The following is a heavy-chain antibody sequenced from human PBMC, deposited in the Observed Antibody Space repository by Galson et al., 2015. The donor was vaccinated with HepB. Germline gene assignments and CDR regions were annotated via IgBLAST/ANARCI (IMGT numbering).Heavy chain of an antibody. CDR2: ISYDGSNK. D-gene: IGHD5-12*01. CDR1: GFTFSSYA. Sequence: SLRLSCAASGFTFSSYAMHWVRQAPGKGLEWVAVISYDGSNKYYADSVKGRFTISRDNSKNTLYLQMNSLRAEDTAVYYCARGYSGYAIEQHFDYWGQGTLVTVSS. V-gene: IGHV3-30*04. CDR3: ARGYSGYAIEQHFDY. J-gene: IGHJ4*02.